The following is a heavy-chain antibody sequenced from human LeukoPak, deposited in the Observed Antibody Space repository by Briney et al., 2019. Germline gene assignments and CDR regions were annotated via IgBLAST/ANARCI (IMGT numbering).Heavy chain of an antibody. CDR3: AEDLYPKALDSSSSGY. CDR2: ISGSGGST. CDR1: GFTFSSYA. Sequence: GGSLRLSCAASGFTFSSYAMSWVRQAPGKGLEWVSAISGSGGSTYYADSVKGRFTISRDNSKNTLYLQMNSLRAEDTAVYYCAEDLYPKALDSSSSGYWGQGTLVTVSS. V-gene: IGHV3-23*01. J-gene: IGHJ4*02. D-gene: IGHD6-6*01.